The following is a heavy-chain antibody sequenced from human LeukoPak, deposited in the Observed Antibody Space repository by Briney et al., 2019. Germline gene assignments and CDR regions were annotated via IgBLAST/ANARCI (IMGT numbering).Heavy chain of an antibody. J-gene: IGHJ6*04. CDR2: INWNGAST. CDR3: ARAVYPTIKFCDSSYLMDV. V-gene: IGHV3-20*04. CDR1: GFSFDDLG. D-gene: IGHD6-6*01. Sequence: GGSLRLSCAASGFSFDDLGMTWVRQVPGKGLEWVAGINWNGASTGYADSVRGRFTISRDNAKNSLYLQMNSLRAEDTALYYCARAVYPTIKFCDSSYLMDVWGKGTTVNVSP.